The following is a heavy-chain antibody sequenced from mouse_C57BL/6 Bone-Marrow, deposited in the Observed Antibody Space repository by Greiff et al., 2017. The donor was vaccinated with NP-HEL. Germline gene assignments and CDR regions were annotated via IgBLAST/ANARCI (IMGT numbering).Heavy chain of an antibody. D-gene: IGHD2-3*01. CDR1: GYTFTSYW. Sequence: VQLQQPGAELVKPGASVKMSCKASGYTFTSYWITWVKQRPGQGLEWIGDIYPGSGSTNYNEKFKRKATLTVDTSSSTAYMQLSSLTSEDSAVYYCASGGYYVPYAMDYWGQGTSVTVSS. J-gene: IGHJ4*01. CDR3: ASGGYYVPYAMDY. CDR2: IYPGSGST. V-gene: IGHV1-55*01.